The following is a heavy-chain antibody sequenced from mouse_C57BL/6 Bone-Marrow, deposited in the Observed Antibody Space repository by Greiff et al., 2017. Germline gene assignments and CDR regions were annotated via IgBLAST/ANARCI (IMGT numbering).Heavy chain of an antibody. CDR2: IYPGSGST. Sequence: VQLQQPGAELVKPGASVKMSCKASGYTFTSYWITWVKQRPGQGLEWIGDIYPGSGSTNYNEKFKSKATLTVDTSSSTAYMQLSSLTSEDSAVYYCARCRGLLREYYAMDDWGQGTSGTVSS. D-gene: IGHD2-3*01. CDR3: ARCRGLLREYYAMDD. J-gene: IGHJ4*01. CDR1: GYTFTSYW. V-gene: IGHV1-55*01.